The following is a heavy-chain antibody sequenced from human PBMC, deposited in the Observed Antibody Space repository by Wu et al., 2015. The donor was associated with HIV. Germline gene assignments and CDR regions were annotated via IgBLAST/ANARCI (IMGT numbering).Heavy chain of an antibody. CDR2: MNPRTGNT. Sequence: QVQLVQSGAEVKKPGASVKVSCKASGYTFTSYDINWVRQAPGQGLEWMGWMNPRTGNTGYAQKFQGRVTMTRDTSISTANMELSSLRSEDTAVYYCARQRAYTSGWYIFDYWGQGTLVTVSS. D-gene: IGHD6-19*01. J-gene: IGHJ4*02. CDR3: ARQRAYTSGWYIFDY. CDR1: GYTFTSYD. V-gene: IGHV1-8*01.